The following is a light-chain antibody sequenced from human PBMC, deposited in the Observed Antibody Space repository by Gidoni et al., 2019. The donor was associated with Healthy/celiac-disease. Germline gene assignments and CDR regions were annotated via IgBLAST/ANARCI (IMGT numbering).Light chain of an antibody. Sequence: EIVMTQSPATLSVSPGERATLSCRASQSVSSNLAWYQQKPGQAPRLLIYGASTRATGIPARSSGSGSGTEFTITIISLQSEDFAVYYCQQYNNWPPYTFGQGTKLEIK. J-gene: IGKJ2*01. V-gene: IGKV3-15*01. CDR2: GAS. CDR3: QQYNNWPPYT. CDR1: QSVSSN.